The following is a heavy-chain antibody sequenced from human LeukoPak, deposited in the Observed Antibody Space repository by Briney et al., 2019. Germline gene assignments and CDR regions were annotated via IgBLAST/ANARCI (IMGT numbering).Heavy chain of an antibody. J-gene: IGHJ6*03. CDR3: AKDLRSGWYDYCFYYIDV. D-gene: IGHD6-19*01. CDR2: VPGSGPNT. V-gene: IGHV3-23*01. CDR1: GFTFSNYA. Sequence: PGGSLRLSCAASGFTFSNYAMSWIRQTPGKRLEWVSTVPGSGPNTYYADSVKGRFTISRDNSQNNLYLQMYRLRAEDTAVYYCAKDLRSGWYDYCFYYIDVWGKGTTVTVSS.